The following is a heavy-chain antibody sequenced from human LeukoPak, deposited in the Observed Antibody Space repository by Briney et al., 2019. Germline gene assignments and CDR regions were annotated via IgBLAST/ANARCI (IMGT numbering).Heavy chain of an antibody. CDR3: AILNGYYDFWSGQWRDAFDI. D-gene: IGHD3-3*01. J-gene: IGHJ3*02. V-gene: IGHV1-8*03. CDR1: GYIFTSYD. CDR2: MNPNSGNT. Sequence: ASVKVSCKASGYIFTSYDINWVRQATGQGLEWMGWMNPNSGNTGYAQKFQGRVTITRNTSISTAYMELSSLRSEDTAVYYCAILNGYYDFWSGQWRDAFDIWGQGTMVTVSS.